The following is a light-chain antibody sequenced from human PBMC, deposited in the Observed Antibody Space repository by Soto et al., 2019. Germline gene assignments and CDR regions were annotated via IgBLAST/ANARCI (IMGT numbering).Light chain of an antibody. J-gene: IGKJ1*01. CDR3: QLYNSYSPT. Sequence: DIQMTQSPSTLSASVGDRVTITCRASQSISVWLAWYQQKAGKPPNLLIYKASRLESGVPSRFSGSGSETEFTLTISGLQPGDSATYYCQLYNSYSPTFGQGTKVEVK. CDR2: KAS. CDR1: QSISVW. V-gene: IGKV1-5*03.